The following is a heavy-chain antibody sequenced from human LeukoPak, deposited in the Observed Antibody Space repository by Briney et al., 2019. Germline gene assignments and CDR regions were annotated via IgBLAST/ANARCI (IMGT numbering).Heavy chain of an antibody. CDR1: GLTFSSYA. J-gene: IGHJ4*02. Sequence: GGSLRLSCAASGLTFSSYAMSWVRQAPGKGLEWVSAISGSGGSTYYADSVKGRFTISRDNSKNTLYLQMNSLRAEDTAVYYCAKVRSSGWYSIQGGDWGQGILVTVSS. V-gene: IGHV3-23*01. CDR2: ISGSGGST. D-gene: IGHD6-19*01. CDR3: AKVRSSGWYSIQGGD.